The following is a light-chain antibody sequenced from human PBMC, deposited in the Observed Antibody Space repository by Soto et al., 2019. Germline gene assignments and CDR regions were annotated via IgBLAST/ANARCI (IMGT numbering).Light chain of an antibody. CDR3: ST. Sequence: TLSCRARQNIRSSLAWYQQRPGQAPRLLIYDASTRATGIPPRFSGGGSGTEFTLTISFLLSEEDGIRYCSTF. CDR1: QNIRSS. CDR2: DAS. J-gene: IGKJ4*02. V-gene: IGKV3-15*01.